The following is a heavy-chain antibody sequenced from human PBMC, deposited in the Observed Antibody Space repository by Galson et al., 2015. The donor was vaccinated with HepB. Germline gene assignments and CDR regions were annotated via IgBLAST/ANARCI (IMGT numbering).Heavy chain of an antibody. CDR3: AQVGGYYYDSSGYYYDAFDI. D-gene: IGHD3-22*01. J-gene: IGHJ3*02. CDR1: GFTFSSYS. V-gene: IGHV3-48*01. CDR2: ISSSSSTI. Sequence: SLRLSCAASGFTFSSYSMNWVRQAPGKGLEWVSYISSSSSTIYYADSVKGRFTISRDNAKNSLYLQMNSLRAEDTAVYYCAQVGGYYYDSSGYYYDAFDIWGQGTMVTVSS.